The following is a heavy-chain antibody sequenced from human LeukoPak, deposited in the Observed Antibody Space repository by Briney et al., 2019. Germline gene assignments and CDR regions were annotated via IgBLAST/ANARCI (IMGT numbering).Heavy chain of an antibody. J-gene: IGHJ4*02. Sequence: SETLSLTCAVYGGSFSGYYWSWIRQPPGKGLEWIGEINHSGSTNYNPSLKSRVTISVDTSKNQYSLKLSSVTAADTAVYYCARATAAAAHGYWGQGTLVTVSS. CDR2: INHSGST. CDR3: ARATAAAAHGY. CDR1: GGSFSGYY. V-gene: IGHV4-34*01. D-gene: IGHD6-13*01.